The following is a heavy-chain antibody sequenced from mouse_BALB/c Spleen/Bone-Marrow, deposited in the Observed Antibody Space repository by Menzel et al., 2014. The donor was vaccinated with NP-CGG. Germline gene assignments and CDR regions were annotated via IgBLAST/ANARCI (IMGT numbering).Heavy chain of an antibody. CDR3: ARRGWDGYFDY. CDR1: GFTFSSYY. V-gene: IGHV5-6-2*01. CDR2: INSNGGST. Sequence: EVHLVESGGGLVKLGGSLKLPCAASGFTFSSYYMSWVRQTPEKRLELVAAINSNGGSTYYPDTVKGRFTISRDNAKNTLYLQMSSLKSEDTALYYCARRGWDGYFDYWGQGTTLTVSS. J-gene: IGHJ2*01. D-gene: IGHD4-1*01.